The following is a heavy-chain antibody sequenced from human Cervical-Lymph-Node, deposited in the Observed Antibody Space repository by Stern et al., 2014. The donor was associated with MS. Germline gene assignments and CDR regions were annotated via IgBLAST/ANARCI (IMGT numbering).Heavy chain of an antibody. Sequence: VQLVESGAEVKQPGSSVKVSCKASGDTFTDYAISWGRQAPGQAPEWMGGITPLFCSAEYAQKFQGRLTITADRSTSTAYMDLSRLTSEDTAVYYCAREVGSLAMDVWGQGTTVIVSS. J-gene: IGHJ6*01. D-gene: IGHD1-1*01. V-gene: IGHV1-69*06. CDR3: AREVGSLAMDV. CDR2: ITPLFCSA. CDR1: GDTFTDYA.